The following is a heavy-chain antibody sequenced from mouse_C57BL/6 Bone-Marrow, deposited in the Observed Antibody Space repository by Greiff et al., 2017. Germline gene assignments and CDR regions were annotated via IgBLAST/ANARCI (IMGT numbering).Heavy chain of an antibody. CDR2: IHPNSGST. CDR1: GYTFTSYW. Sequence: QVQLKQPGAELVKPGASVKLSCKASGYTFTSYWMHWVKQRPGQGLEWIGMIHPNSGSTNYNEKFKSKATLTVDKSSSTAYMQLSSLTSEDSAVYYCARCRYGAMDYWGQGTSVTVSS. D-gene: IGHD1-1*01. V-gene: IGHV1-64*01. CDR3: ARCRYGAMDY. J-gene: IGHJ4*01.